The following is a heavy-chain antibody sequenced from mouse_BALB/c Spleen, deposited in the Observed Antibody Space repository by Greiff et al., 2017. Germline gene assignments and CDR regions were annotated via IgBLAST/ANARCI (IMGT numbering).Heavy chain of an antibody. D-gene: IGHD1-3*01. V-gene: IGHV1-80*01. Sequence: LVESGAELVRPGSSVKISCKASGYAFSSYWMNWVKQRPGQGLEWIGQIYPGDGDTNYNGKFKGKATLTADKSSSTAYMQLSSLTSEDSAVYFCARGINSYFDYWGQGTTLTVSS. J-gene: IGHJ2*01. CDR3: ARGINSYFDY. CDR1: GYAFSSYW. CDR2: IYPGDGDT.